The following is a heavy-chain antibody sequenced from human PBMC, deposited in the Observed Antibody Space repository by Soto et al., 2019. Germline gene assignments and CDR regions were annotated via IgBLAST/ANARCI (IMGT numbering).Heavy chain of an antibody. Sequence: QVQLVQSGAEVKESGASVKVSCKASGYTFTSYDINWVRQATGQGLEWMGWMNPSSGNTGYAQKFQGRVSMTRNSPISTAYMELSSLRSEDTAVYYCTRANGHATSWGQGTLVTVPS. J-gene: IGHJ5*02. CDR2: MNPSSGNT. V-gene: IGHV1-8*01. CDR3: TRANGHATS. D-gene: IGHD5-12*01. CDR1: GYTFTSYD.